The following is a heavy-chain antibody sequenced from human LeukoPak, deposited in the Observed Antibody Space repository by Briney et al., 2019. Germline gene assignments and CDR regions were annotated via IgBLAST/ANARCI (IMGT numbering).Heavy chain of an antibody. J-gene: IGHJ4*02. CDR3: VRDWPDD. V-gene: IGHV3-48*04. CDR1: GFTFSTEP. Sequence: QSGGSLRLSCAASGFTFSTEPMNWVRQTPGRGLEWLSFISSTSGNVIYADSVRGRFTISRDNDMSSLYLQMNDLKTEDTALYYCVRDWPDDWGQGTQVTVSS. CDR2: ISSTSGNV.